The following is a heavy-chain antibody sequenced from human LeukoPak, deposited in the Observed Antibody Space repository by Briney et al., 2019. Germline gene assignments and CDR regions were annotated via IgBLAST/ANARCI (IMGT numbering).Heavy chain of an antibody. CDR1: GFIFSFYA. V-gene: IGHV3-23*01. D-gene: IGHD1-26*01. J-gene: IGHJ4*02. CDR3: AKEGGRYLQHLVY. Sequence: GGPLRLPCAACGFIFSFYAVRGPPQATGKAGEWVSGSRGSGGRKYYTTTVTRRFAISRDNSKNTLYLQINRRRAEDTAVYYCAKEGGRYLQHLVYWGQGNLVTVSS. CDR2: SRGSGGRK.